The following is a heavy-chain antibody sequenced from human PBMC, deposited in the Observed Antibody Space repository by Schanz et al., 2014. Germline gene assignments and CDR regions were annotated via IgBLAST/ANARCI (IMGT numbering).Heavy chain of an antibody. CDR1: GFTFSIYA. CDR3: VSQTGSPNY. D-gene: IGHD6-13*01. V-gene: IGHV3-7*02. CDR2: IKHDGSVK. Sequence: EVQLAESGGGLVQPGGSLRLSCSASGFTFSIYAMHWVRQAPGKGPEWVANIKHDGSVKDYVDSVEGRFTISRDNAKRSLFLQMNSLRVEDTAVYFCVSQTGSPNYWGQGTLVTVSS. J-gene: IGHJ4*02.